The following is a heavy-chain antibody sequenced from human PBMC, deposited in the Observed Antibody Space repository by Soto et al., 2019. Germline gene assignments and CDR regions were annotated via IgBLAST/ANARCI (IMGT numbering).Heavy chain of an antibody. J-gene: IGHJ6*02. D-gene: IGHD6-19*01. CDR2: IYYSGST. CDR1: GDSISASS. V-gene: IGHV4-59*01. Sequence: PSETLSLTCTVSGDSISASSWSWVRQPPGKGLEWIGYIYYSGSTNYNPSLKSRVTISVDTSKNQFSLKLSSVTAADTAAYYCARDYVDIVATDLSGYSSGWYKYYYYGMDVWGQGTTVTVSS. CDR3: ARDYVDIVATDLSGYSSGWYKYYYYGMDV.